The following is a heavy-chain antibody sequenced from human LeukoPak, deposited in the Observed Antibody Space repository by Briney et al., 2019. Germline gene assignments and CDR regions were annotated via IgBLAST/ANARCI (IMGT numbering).Heavy chain of an antibody. CDR2: IYSDGST. V-gene: IGHV3-53*01. J-gene: IGHJ4*02. CDR3: AREKGRGVISPYYDY. D-gene: IGHD3-10*01. CDR1: GFTFSSYA. Sequence: GGSLRLSCAASGFTFSSYAMHWVRQAPGKGLEWVSVIYSDGSTYYEDSVKGRFTISRDNSKNTLSLQMNSLRVEDTAVYFCAREKGRGVISPYYDYWGQGTLVTVSS.